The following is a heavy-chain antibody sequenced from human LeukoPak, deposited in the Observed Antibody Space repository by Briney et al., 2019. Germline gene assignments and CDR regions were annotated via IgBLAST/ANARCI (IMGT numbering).Heavy chain of an antibody. D-gene: IGHD3-22*01. Sequence: SETLSLTCTVSGGSISSSSYYWGWIRQPPGKGLEWIGSIYYSGSTYYNPSLKSRVTISVDTSKNQFSLKLSSVTAADTAVYYCARGAYYYDSNPDLWGRGTLVTVSS. CDR1: GGSISSSSYY. CDR3: ARGAYYYDSNPDL. V-gene: IGHV4-39*01. J-gene: IGHJ2*01. CDR2: IYYSGST.